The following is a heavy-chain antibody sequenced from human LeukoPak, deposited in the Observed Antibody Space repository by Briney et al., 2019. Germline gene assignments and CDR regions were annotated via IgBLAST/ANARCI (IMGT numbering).Heavy chain of an antibody. D-gene: IGHD6-6*01. CDR1: GGSFSGYY. V-gene: IGHV4-34*01. CDR2: INHSGST. Sequence: SETLSLTCAVYGGSFSGYYWSWIRQPPGKGLEWIGEINHSGSTNYNPSLKSRVIISVDTSKNQFSLKLSSVTAADTAVYYCASLRGEQLADVDYWGQGTLVTVSS. J-gene: IGHJ4*02. CDR3: ASLRGEQLADVDY.